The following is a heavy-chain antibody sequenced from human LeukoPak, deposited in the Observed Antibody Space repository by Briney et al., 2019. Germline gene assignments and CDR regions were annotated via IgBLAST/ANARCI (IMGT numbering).Heavy chain of an antibody. J-gene: IGHJ4*02. CDR1: GHTLTELA. CDR3: AVGTFYYLTAVF. Sequence: ASVKVSCKVSGHTLTELALHWVRQAPGKGLEWMGGYEAERAEIIYAPKLQGRVTMTEDTSTETAYMELSSLSAEDTAVYYCAVGTFYYLTAVFWGQGTLVTVSS. V-gene: IGHV1-24*01. D-gene: IGHD3-10*01. CDR2: YEAERAEI.